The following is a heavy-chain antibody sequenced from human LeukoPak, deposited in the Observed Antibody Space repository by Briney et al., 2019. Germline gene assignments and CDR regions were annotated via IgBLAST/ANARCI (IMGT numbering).Heavy chain of an antibody. Sequence: SETLSLTCAVYGGSFSGYYWSWIRQPPGKGLEWIGEINDSGSTNYNPSLKSRVTMSVDTSKNQFSLKLSSVTAAETAVYCCASTYSSSYLGERWFDPWGQGTLVTVSS. CDR3: ASTYSSSYLGERWFDP. CDR2: INDSGST. J-gene: IGHJ5*02. D-gene: IGHD6-13*01. CDR1: GGSFSGYY. V-gene: IGHV4-34*01.